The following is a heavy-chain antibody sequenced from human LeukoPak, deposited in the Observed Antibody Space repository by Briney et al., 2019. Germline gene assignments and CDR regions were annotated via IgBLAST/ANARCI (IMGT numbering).Heavy chain of an antibody. J-gene: IGHJ6*03. CDR3: ARGAYPYDYYYYMDV. V-gene: IGHV6-1*01. Sequence: SQTLSLTCAISGDSVSRNNAGWSWIRQSPSRGLEWLGRAYYRSKWYIDFAPSVRNRITINPDTSKNQFSLQLNSVTPEDTAVYYCARGAYPYDYYYYMDVWGKGTTVTVSS. CDR2: AYYRSKWYI. CDR1: GDSVSRNNAG.